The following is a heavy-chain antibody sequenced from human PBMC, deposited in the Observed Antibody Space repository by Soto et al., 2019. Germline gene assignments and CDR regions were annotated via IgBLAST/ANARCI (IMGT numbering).Heavy chain of an antibody. D-gene: IGHD2-8*01. CDR1: GDTVATGPNY. V-gene: IGHV4-61*01. CDR2: VFNKGRT. Sequence: SETLSLTCTVIGDTVATGPNYWSWIRQSPGKGLEWIGYVFNKGRTNYNPSLRSRVIISADTSKNQFFLEMTSVTAADTAVYFCARSEGAISVYSTFWFDRWGQGTLVTVSS. CDR3: ARSEGAISVYSTFWFDR. J-gene: IGHJ5*02.